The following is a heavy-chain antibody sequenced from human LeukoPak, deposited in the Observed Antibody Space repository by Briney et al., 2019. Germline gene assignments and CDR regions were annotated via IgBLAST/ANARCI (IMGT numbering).Heavy chain of an antibody. CDR3: AREKRSTTMGYFDY. Sequence: GGSLRLSCAASGFSFSTYAMHWVRQTPGKGLEWVSLISYDAYNKYDAASVKGRFTISKNNSKNPLYLQMNSLRAEDTAVYYCAREKRSTTMGYFDYWGQGTLVTVSS. CDR2: ISYDAYNK. CDR1: GFSFSTYA. J-gene: IGHJ4*02. V-gene: IGHV3-30*14. D-gene: IGHD1-1*01.